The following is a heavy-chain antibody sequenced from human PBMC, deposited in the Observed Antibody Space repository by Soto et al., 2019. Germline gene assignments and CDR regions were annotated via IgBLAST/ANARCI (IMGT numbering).Heavy chain of an antibody. J-gene: IGHJ6*03. CDR3: ARDRGVAPPVAGNTHYYYYVYV. Sequence: QDQLVQSGVEVKKPGASVKVSCKASGYSFTNYGITWVRQAPGQGFEWMGWISAYNGHTNYAQKFQGRVTMTTDASTSTAYLELRSLRSDDTAVYYCARDRGVAPPVAGNTHYYYYVYVLGKGTTVTVSS. CDR2: ISAYNGHT. V-gene: IGHV1-18*01. CDR1: GYSFTNYG. D-gene: IGHD6-19*01.